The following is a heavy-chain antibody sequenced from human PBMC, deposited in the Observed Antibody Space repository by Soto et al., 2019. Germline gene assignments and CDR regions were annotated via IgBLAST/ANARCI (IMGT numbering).Heavy chain of an antibody. CDR1: GYTFTSYG. V-gene: IGHV1-18*01. CDR2: ISAYNGNT. CDR3: XXXXXXXMDV. Sequence: QVQLVQSGAEVKKPGASVKVSCKASGYTFTSYGIXXXXXXXXQGLEWMGWISAYNGNTNYAQKLQGRVTMTTDTXXXXXXXXXXXXXXXXXXXXXXXXXXXXXMDVWGQGTTVTVSS. J-gene: IGHJ6*02.